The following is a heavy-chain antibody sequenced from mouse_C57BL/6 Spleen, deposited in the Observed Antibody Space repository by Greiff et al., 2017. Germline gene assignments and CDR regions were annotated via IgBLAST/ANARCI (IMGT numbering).Heavy chain of an antibody. CDR2: INPSSGYT. V-gene: IGHV1-4*01. Sequence: QVQLQQSGAELARPGASVKMSCKASGYTFTSYTMHWVKQRPGQGLEWIGYINPSSGYTKYNQKFKDKATLTADKSSSTAYMQLSSLTSEDSAVYYGARGGTTVVAHMDVWGTGTTVTVSS. CDR3: ARGGTTVVAHMDV. J-gene: IGHJ1*03. D-gene: IGHD1-1*01. CDR1: GYTFTSYT.